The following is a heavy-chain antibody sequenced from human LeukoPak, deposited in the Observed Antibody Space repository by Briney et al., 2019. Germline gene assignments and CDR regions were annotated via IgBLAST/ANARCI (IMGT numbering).Heavy chain of an antibody. CDR1: GGSFSGYY. J-gene: IGHJ5*02. CDR2: INHSGST. V-gene: IGHV4-34*01. Sequence: PSETLSLTCAVYGGSFSGYYWSWLRQPPGKGLEWVGEINHSGSTIYNPSLKSRVTISVDTSKNQFSLKLSSVTAADTAVYYCARGTVTKHNWFDPWGQGTLVTVSS. D-gene: IGHD4-17*01. CDR3: ARGTVTKHNWFDP.